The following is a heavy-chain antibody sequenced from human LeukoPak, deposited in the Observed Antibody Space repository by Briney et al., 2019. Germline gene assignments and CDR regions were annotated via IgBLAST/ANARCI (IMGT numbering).Heavy chain of an antibody. D-gene: IGHD2-15*01. CDR2: ISGSGGST. J-gene: IGHJ6*02. CDR1: GFTFSSYA. Sequence: GGSLRLSCAASGFTFSSYAMSWVRQAPGKGLEWVSGISGSGGSTYYADSVKGRFTIPRDNSKNTLYLQMNSLRAEDTAVYYCAKDRSHCSGANCYYYYYYGMDVWGLGTTVTVSS. V-gene: IGHV3-23*01. CDR3: AKDRSHCSGANCYYYYYYGMDV.